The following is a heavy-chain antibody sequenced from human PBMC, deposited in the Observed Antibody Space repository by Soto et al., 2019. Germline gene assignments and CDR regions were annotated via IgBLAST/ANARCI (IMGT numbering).Heavy chain of an antibody. CDR2: INPSGDST. J-gene: IGHJ4*02. CDR1: GYTYY. CDR3: ARAVTEYTPADY. V-gene: IGHV1-46*01. D-gene: IGHD6-19*01. Sequence: ASVKVSCKASGYTYYIHWVRQAPGQGLEWMGIINPSGDSTTYAQKFQGRVTMTRDTSTSTVYMELSSLTSEDTAVYYCARAVTEYTPADYWRQGTQVTVSS.